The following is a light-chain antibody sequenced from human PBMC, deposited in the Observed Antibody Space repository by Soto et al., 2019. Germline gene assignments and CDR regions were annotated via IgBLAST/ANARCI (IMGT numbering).Light chain of an antibody. CDR2: EVS. CDR1: SSDVGGYNY. CDR3: TSYTSRSTLDVL. J-gene: IGLJ2*01. V-gene: IGLV2-14*01. Sequence: QSVLTQPASVSGSPGQSITISCTGTSSDVGGYNYVSWYQQHPGKAPKLMIYEVSNRPSGVSHRFSGSKSGNTASLTISGLQAEDEADYYCTSYTSRSTLDVLFGGGTKVTVL.